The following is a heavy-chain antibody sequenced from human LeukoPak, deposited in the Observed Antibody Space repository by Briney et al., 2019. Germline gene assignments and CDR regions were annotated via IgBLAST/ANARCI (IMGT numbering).Heavy chain of an antibody. CDR1: GFTFSSYA. D-gene: IGHD1-7*01. CDR2: ISGSGGST. V-gene: IGHV3-23*01. J-gene: IGHJ5*02. Sequence: GGSLRLSCAASGFTFSSYAMSWVRQAPGKGLEWVSAISGSGGSTYYADSVKGRFTSSRDNSKNTLYLQMNSLRAEDTAVYHCAKGLVGNWNYDWFDPWGQGTLVTVSS. CDR3: AKGLVGNWNYDWFDP.